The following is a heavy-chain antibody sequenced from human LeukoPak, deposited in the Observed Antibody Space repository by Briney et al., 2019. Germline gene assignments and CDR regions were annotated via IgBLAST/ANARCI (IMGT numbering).Heavy chain of an antibody. D-gene: IGHD5-12*01. Sequence: SETLSLTCSVSGDSIAANSYYWAWIRQPPGKGLGWIGSIYYGGNINYDPSLQSRVTISIDTSKNQFSLSLTSVTAADTAVYFCARQIRYTYDPNWFHPWGQGTLVTVSS. CDR2: IYYGGNI. CDR3: ARQIRYTYDPNWFHP. CDR1: GDSIAANSYY. V-gene: IGHV4-39*01. J-gene: IGHJ5*02.